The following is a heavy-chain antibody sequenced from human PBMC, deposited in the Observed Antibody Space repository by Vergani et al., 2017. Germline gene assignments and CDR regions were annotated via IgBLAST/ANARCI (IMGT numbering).Heavy chain of an antibody. CDR3: AKDGYYYDSSGYYEDWYFDL. Sequence: VQLVESGGGVVQPGRSLRLSCAASGFTFSSYAMSWVRQAPGKGLEWVSAISGSGGSTYYADSVKGRFTISRDNSKNTLYLQMNSLRAEDTAVYYCAKDGYYYDSSGYYEDWYFDLWGRGTLVTVSS. V-gene: IGHV3-23*04. D-gene: IGHD3-22*01. CDR2: ISGSGGST. CDR1: GFTFSSYA. J-gene: IGHJ2*01.